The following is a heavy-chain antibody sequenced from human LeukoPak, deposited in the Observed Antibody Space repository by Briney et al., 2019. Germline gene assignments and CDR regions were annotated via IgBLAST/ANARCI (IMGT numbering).Heavy chain of an antibody. Sequence: ASVKVSCKASGYTFTSYAMNWVRQSPGQGLEWMGWMNTNTGNPTYAQGFTGRFVFSLDTSVSTAYLQISSLKAEDTAVYYCARERRYSSSWYVMGYFQHWGQGTLVTVSS. J-gene: IGHJ1*01. CDR1: GYTFTSYA. CDR2: MNTNTGNP. CDR3: ARERRYSSSWYVMGYFQH. D-gene: IGHD6-13*01. V-gene: IGHV7-4-1*02.